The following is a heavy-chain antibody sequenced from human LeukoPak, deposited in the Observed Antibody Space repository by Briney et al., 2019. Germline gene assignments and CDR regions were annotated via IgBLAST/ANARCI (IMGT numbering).Heavy chain of an antibody. CDR1: GYIFTGYY. Sequence: ASVKVSCKASGYIFTGYYMHWVRQAPGQGLEWMGWINPNSGDTNYAQKFQGRVTMTRDTSISTAYMELSRLRSDDTAMYYCAREVYYDFWSGYRDAFDIWGQGTMVTVSS. V-gene: IGHV1-2*02. CDR2: INPNSGDT. J-gene: IGHJ3*02. D-gene: IGHD3-3*01. CDR3: AREVYYDFWSGYRDAFDI.